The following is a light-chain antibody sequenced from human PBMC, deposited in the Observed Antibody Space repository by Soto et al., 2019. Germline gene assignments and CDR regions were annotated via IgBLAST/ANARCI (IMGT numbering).Light chain of an antibody. CDR2: GAS. CDR3: QQYGSSPYT. Sequence: ENVLTQSPGTLSLSPGERATLSCRASQSVSSRFLARYQQKPGQAPRLLMYGASNRATGIPDRFSGTGSGTDFTLTISRLEPEDFAVYYCQQYGSSPYTFGLGTKVDIK. V-gene: IGKV3-20*01. J-gene: IGKJ2*01. CDR1: QSVSSRF.